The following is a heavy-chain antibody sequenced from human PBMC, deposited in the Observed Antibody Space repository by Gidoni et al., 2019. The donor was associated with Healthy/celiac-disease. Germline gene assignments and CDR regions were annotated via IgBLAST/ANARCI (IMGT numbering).Heavy chain of an antibody. CDR1: GGSISSYY. CDR2: IYYSGST. V-gene: IGHV4-59*01. D-gene: IGHD1-26*01. CDR3: AREKEVGATSYFDY. J-gene: IGHJ4*02. Sequence: QVQLQESGPGLVKPSETLSLTCTVSGGSISSYYWSWIRQPPGKGLDWIGSIYYSGSTNYNPPLKSRVTISVDPSKNQFSLKLSSVTAADTAVYYCAREKEVGATSYFDYWGQGTLVTVSS.